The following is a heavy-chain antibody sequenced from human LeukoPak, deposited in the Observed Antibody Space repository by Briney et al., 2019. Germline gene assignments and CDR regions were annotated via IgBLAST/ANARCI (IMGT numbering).Heavy chain of an antibody. J-gene: IGHJ4*02. D-gene: IGHD3-9*01. CDR3: TTDSNYDILTGYYKFDY. CDR1: GFTFSNAW. Sequence: GGSLRLSCAASGFTFSNAWMSWVRQAPGKGLEWVGRIKSKTDGGTTDYAAPVKGRFTIPRDDSKNTLYLQMNSLKTEDTAVYYCTTDSNYDILTGYYKFDYWGQGTLVTVSS. CDR2: IKSKTDGGTT. V-gene: IGHV3-15*01.